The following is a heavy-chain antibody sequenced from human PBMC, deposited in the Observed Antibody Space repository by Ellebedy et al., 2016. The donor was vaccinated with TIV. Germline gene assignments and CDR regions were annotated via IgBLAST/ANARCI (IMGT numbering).Heavy chain of an antibody. CDR2: ISSSSSYT. D-gene: IGHD4-11*01. CDR3: ARSVYSNNYYYYGMDV. CDR1: GFTFSDYY. V-gene: IGHV3-11*03. J-gene: IGHJ6*02. Sequence: GGSLRLSXAASGFTFSDYYMSWIRQAPGKGLEWVSYISSSSSYTNYADSVKGRFTISRDNAKNSLYLQMNSLRAEDTAVYYCARSVYSNNYYYYGMDVWGQGTTVTVSS.